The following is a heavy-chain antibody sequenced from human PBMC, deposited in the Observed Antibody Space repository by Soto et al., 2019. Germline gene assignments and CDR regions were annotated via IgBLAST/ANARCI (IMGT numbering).Heavy chain of an antibody. CDR1: DFTFSNAW. V-gene: IGHV3-15*07. J-gene: IGHJ4*02. CDR3: TTSLYYYDSSADMWLGY. D-gene: IGHD3-22*01. CDR2: IKSKTDGGTT. Sequence: GGSLRLSCAASDFTFSNAWMNWVRQAPGKGLEWVGRIKSKTDGGTTDYAAPVKGRFTISRDDSKNTLFLQMNSLKTEDTAVYYCTTSLYYYDSSADMWLGYWGQGALVTVSS.